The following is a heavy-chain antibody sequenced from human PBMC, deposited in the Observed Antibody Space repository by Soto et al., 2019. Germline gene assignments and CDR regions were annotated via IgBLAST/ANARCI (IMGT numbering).Heavy chain of an antibody. D-gene: IGHD3-16*01. V-gene: IGHV1-18*01. CDR1: GYTFTNFG. J-gene: IGHJ4*02. CDR3: ARGGTPIYY. CDR2: ISTYNGNT. Sequence: GASVKVSCKASGYTFTNFGISWVRQAPGQGLEWMGWISTYNGNTNYAQKFQGRVTMTTDTSTSTAYMDLRSLRSDDTAVYYCARGGTPIYYWGQGTLVPVSS.